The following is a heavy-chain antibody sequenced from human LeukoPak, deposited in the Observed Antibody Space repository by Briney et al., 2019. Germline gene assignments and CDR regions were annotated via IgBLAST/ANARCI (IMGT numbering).Heavy chain of an antibody. CDR1: GGSFSGYY. J-gene: IGHJ5*02. CDR2: IYYSGST. Sequence: SETLSLTCAVYGGSFSGYYWSWIRQPPGKGLEWIGYIYYSGSTNYNPSLKSRVTISVDTSKNQFSLKLSSVTAADTAVYYCARVRGGNWFDPWGQGTLVTVSS. CDR3: ARVRGGNWFDP. V-gene: IGHV4-59*01.